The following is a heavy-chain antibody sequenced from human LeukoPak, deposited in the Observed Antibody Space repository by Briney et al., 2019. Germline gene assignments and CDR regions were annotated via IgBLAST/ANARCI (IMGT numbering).Heavy chain of an antibody. D-gene: IGHD5-18*01. Sequence: PGGSLRLSCAASGFTFSSYEMNWVRQAPGKGLEWVSYISSSGSTIYYADSVKGRFTISRDNAKNSLYLQMNSLRAEDTAVYYCAAGEDTAMVFVPLDYWGQGTLVTVSS. CDR3: AAGEDTAMVFVPLDY. CDR1: GFTFSSYE. J-gene: IGHJ4*02. V-gene: IGHV3-48*03. CDR2: ISSSGSTI.